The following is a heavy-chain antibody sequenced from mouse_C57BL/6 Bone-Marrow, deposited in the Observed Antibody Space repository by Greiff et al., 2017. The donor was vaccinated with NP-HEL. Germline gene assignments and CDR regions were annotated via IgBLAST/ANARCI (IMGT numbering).Heavy chain of an antibody. CDR3: ARSRRFYWYFDV. V-gene: IGHV1-81*01. Sequence: VKLVESGAELARPGASVKLSCKASGYTFTSSGISWVKQRTGQGLEWIGAIYPRSGNTYYNEKFKGKATLTADKSSSTAYMGLRSLTSADYAVEFCARSRRFYWYFDVWGTGTTVTVSS. CDR2: IYPRSGNT. CDR1: GYTFTSSG. J-gene: IGHJ1*03. D-gene: IGHD2-12*01.